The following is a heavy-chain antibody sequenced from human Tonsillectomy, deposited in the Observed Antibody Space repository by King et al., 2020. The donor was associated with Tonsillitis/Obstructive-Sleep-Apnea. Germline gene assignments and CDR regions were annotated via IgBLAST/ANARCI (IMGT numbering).Heavy chain of an antibody. CDR1: GFTFSSYA. V-gene: IGHV3-30*04. D-gene: IGHD5-18*01. CDR2: ISYDGSNK. CDR3: AKDLVDTAMVSELDY. J-gene: IGHJ4*02. Sequence: VQLVESGGGVVQPGRSLRLSCAASGFTFSSYAMHWVRQAPGKGLEWVAVISYDGSNKYYADSVKGRFTISRDNSKNTLYLQMNSLRAEDTAVYYCAKDLVDTAMVSELDYWGQGTLVTVPS.